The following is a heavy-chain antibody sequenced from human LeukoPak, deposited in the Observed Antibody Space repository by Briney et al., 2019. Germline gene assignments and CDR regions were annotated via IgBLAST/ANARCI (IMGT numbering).Heavy chain of an antibody. CDR1: GYIFIGYY. Sequence: ASVKVSCKASGYIFIGYYMHWIRQAPGQGLEWMGWINPNSGGTNYAQKFQGRVTMTRDTSISTAYMELSRLRSDDTAVYYCARFRGDSSGYDNWFDPWGQGTLVTVSS. D-gene: IGHD5-12*01. CDR2: INPNSGGT. V-gene: IGHV1-2*02. J-gene: IGHJ5*02. CDR3: ARFRGDSSGYDNWFDP.